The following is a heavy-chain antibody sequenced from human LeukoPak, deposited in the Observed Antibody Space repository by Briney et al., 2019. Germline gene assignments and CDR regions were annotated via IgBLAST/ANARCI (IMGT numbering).Heavy chain of an antibody. CDR2: ISGSGGST. Sequence: GGSLRLSCAASAFTFSTYAMSWVRQAPGKGLEWVSAISGSGGSTHYADSVRGRFTISRDNAKNSVYLQMNNLRAEDTAVYYCARAGSSSYYGRWGQGTLVTVSS. J-gene: IGHJ4*02. CDR3: ARAGSSSYYGR. V-gene: IGHV3-23*01. D-gene: IGHD6-13*01. CDR1: AFTFSTYA.